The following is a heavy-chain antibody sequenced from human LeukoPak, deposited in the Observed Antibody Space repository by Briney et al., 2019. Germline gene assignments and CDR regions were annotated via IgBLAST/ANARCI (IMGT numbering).Heavy chain of an antibody. CDR3: AKDLRNYGDYVGAFDI. D-gene: IGHD4-17*01. CDR1: GFTFSSYS. Sequence: GGSLRLSCAASGFTFSSYSMNWVRQAPGKGLEWVSSISSSSSYIYYADSVKGRFTISRDNAKNSLYLQMNSLRAEDTALYYCAKDLRNYGDYVGAFDIWDQGTMVTVSS. CDR2: ISSSSSYI. V-gene: IGHV3-21*04. J-gene: IGHJ3*02.